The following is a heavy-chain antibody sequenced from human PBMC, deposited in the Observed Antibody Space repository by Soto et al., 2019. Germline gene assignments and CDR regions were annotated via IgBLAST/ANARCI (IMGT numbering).Heavy chain of an antibody. V-gene: IGHV1-18*04. CDR3: ATTYYDFWSGDYYGMDV. Sequence: ASVKVSCKASGYTFTSYGISWVRQAPGQGLEWMGWISAYNGNTNYAQKLQGRVTMTTDTSTSTAYMELRSLRSDDTAVYYCATTYYDFWSGDYYGMDVWGQGTTVTVSS. J-gene: IGHJ6*02. CDR2: ISAYNGNT. CDR1: GYTFTSYG. D-gene: IGHD3-3*01.